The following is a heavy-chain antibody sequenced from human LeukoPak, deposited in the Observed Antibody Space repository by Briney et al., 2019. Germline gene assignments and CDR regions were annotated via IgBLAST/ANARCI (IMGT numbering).Heavy chain of an antibody. D-gene: IGHD4-17*01. Sequence: TGGSLRLSCAASGFTFTNYAIHWVRQAPGKGLEWVSVISFTGGNKYYADSVKGRFTISRDNSKSTIFLQMNSLKTEDTAVYYCARPHSDYGGIDYWGQGTLVTVSS. CDR2: ISFTGGNK. CDR1: GFTFTNYA. J-gene: IGHJ4*02. V-gene: IGHV3-30*04. CDR3: ARPHSDYGGIDY.